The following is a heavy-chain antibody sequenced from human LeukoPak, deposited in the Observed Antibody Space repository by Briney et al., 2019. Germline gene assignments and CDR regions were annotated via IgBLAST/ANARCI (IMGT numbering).Heavy chain of an antibody. Sequence: AGGSLRLSCAASGFTFSSCAMSWVRQAPGKGLEWVSAISGSGGSTYYADSVKGRFTISRDNSKNTLYLQMNSLRAEDTAVYYCAKMRGIRNRDSPGYWGQGTLVTVSS. CDR2: ISGSGGST. V-gene: IGHV3-23*01. D-gene: IGHD1-14*01. CDR1: GFTFSSCA. CDR3: AKMRGIRNRDSPGY. J-gene: IGHJ4*02.